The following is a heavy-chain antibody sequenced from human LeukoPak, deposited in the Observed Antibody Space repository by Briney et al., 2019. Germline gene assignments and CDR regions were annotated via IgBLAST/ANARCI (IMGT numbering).Heavy chain of an antibody. CDR3: ARDGILTYAFDI. CDR2: IKQDGGDQ. CDR1: GFTFSSYW. D-gene: IGHD1-1*01. J-gene: IGHJ3*02. Sequence: HSGGSLRLSCSASGFTFSSYWMSWVHQAPGKGLEWMANIKQDGGDQNYVDSVKGRFTISRDNAKNSLFLQMNSLRAEDTAVYYCARDGILTYAFDIWGQGTMVTVSP. V-gene: IGHV3-7*01.